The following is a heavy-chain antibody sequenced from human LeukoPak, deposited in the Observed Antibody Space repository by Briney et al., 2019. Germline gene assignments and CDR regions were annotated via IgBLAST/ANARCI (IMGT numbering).Heavy chain of an antibody. CDR3: AKERGSAGTSFDY. Sequence: GASVKVSCKASGYIFAAYYMHWVRQAPGQGFEWMGWINLSSGGTNYAQNFQGRVTMTRDTSISTAYMELSRLSSDDTAVYYCAKERGSAGTSFDYWGQGTLVTVSS. V-gene: IGHV1-2*02. J-gene: IGHJ4*02. CDR2: INLSSGGT. D-gene: IGHD5-12*01. CDR1: GYIFAAYY.